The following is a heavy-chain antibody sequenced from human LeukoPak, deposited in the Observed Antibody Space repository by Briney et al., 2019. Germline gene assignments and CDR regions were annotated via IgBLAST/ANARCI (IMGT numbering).Heavy chain of an antibody. J-gene: IGHJ4*02. CDR2: INHSGST. CDR3: ARRPSRGYSYGY. Sequence: SETLSLTCTVSGGSISSYYWSWIRQPPGKGLEWIGEINHSGSTNYNPSLKSRVTISVDTSKNQFSLKLSSVTAADTAVYYCARRPSRGYSYGYWGQGTLVTVSS. CDR1: GGSISSYY. D-gene: IGHD5-18*01. V-gene: IGHV4-34*01.